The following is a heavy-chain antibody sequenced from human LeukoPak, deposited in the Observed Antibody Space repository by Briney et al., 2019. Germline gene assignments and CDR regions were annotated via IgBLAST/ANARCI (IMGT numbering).Heavy chain of an antibody. CDR1: GXTFSSYW. J-gene: IGHJ4*02. V-gene: IGHV3-74*01. CDR3: ARDHYGSSFGY. CDR2: INSDGSSR. Sequence: PGGSLRLSCGASGXTFSSYWMHWVRQAPGRGLVWILRINSDGSSRSYADSVKGRFTISRDNAKNTLDLQMNSLRAEDTAVYYCARDHYGSSFGYWGQGTLVTVSS. D-gene: IGHD3-10*01.